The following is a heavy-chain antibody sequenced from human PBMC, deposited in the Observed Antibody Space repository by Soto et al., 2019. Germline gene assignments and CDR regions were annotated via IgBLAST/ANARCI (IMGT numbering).Heavy chain of an antibody. Sequence: ESGGGLVQPGGSLKLSCAASGFTFSGSAMHWVRQASGKGLEWVGRIRSKANSYATAYAASVKGRFTISRDDSKNTAYLQMNSLKTEDTAVYYCTRLGGEATGDYWGQGTLVTVSS. CDR3: TRLGGEATGDY. CDR2: IRSKANSYAT. D-gene: IGHD5-12*01. J-gene: IGHJ4*02. CDR1: GFTFSGSA. V-gene: IGHV3-73*01.